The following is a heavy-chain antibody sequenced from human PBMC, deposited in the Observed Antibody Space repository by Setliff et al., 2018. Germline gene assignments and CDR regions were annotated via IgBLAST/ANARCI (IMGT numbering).Heavy chain of an antibody. D-gene: IGHD3-10*01. V-gene: IGHV3-7*01. CDR3: ARDPFGNPVFDP. Sequence: GSLRLSCVSSGFTFSTYGLHWVRQAPGKGLEWVANIKQDGSVKNYVDSVKGRFSISRDNTKNSLYLQMNSLSAEDTAVYYCARDPFGNPVFDPWGQGTLVTVSS. CDR2: IKQDGSVK. J-gene: IGHJ5*02. CDR1: GFTFSTYG.